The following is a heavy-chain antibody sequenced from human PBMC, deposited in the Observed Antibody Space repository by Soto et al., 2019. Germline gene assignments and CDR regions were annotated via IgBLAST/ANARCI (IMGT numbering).Heavy chain of an antibody. CDR3: ARVGVVLVNYYFDY. CDR1: GYTFTDYY. Sequence: ASVKVSCKASGYTFTDYYLHWVRQAPGQGLEWMGWINPNSGGTNYAQKFKGWVTMTRDTSISTAYMELSRLRSDDTAVYYCARVGVVLVNYYFDYWGQGTLVTVPQ. D-gene: IGHD3-3*01. V-gene: IGHV1-2*04. J-gene: IGHJ4*02. CDR2: INPNSGGT.